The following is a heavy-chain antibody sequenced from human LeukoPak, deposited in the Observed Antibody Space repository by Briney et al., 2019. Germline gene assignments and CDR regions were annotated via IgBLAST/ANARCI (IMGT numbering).Heavy chain of an antibody. CDR1: GYTFTSYG. CDR2: ISAYNGNT. Sequence: ASVKVSCKASGYTFTSYGISWVRQAPGQGLEWMGCISAYNGNTNYAQKLQGRVTMTTDTSTSTAYMELRSLRSDDTAVYYCARDLMRSTSWTGLEDYWGQGTLVTVSS. V-gene: IGHV1-18*01. CDR3: ARDLMRSTSWTGLEDY. D-gene: IGHD2-2*01. J-gene: IGHJ4*02.